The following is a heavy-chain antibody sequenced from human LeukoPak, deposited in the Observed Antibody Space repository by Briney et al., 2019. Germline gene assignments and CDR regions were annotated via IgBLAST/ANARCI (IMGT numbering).Heavy chain of an antibody. D-gene: IGHD3-9*01. Sequence: GGSLRLSCAASGFTFSSNAMHWVRQAPGKGLEGVAVTSSDGNIKYYADSVKGRFTISRDNSKNTLYLQMNSLRGEDTGVYYCGRELDWLPTLDYWGQGTLVTVSS. CDR1: GFTFSSNA. J-gene: IGHJ4*02. CDR3: GRELDWLPTLDY. CDR2: TSSDGNIK. V-gene: IGHV3-30-3*01.